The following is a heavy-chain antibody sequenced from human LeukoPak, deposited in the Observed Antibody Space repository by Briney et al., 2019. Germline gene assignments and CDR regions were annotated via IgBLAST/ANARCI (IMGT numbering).Heavy chain of an antibody. Sequence: ASVKVSCKASGYTFTSYDINRVRQATGQGLEWRGWMNPNSGNTGSAQRFQGRVTMTRDTSISTAYMELSSLTSEDTAVYYCARGPLVRLPSSFDPWGQGTLVTVSS. CDR3: ARGPLVRLPSSFDP. D-gene: IGHD3-16*02. CDR1: GYTFTSYD. J-gene: IGHJ5*02. V-gene: IGHV1-8*01. CDR2: MNPNSGNT.